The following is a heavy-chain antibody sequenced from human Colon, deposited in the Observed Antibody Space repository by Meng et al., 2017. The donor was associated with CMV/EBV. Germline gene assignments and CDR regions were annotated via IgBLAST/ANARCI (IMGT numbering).Heavy chain of an antibody. D-gene: IGHD6-6*01. Sequence: SGGTFSSYAISWVRQAPGQGLEWMGGIIPILGIANYAQKFQGRVTITADKSTSTAYMELSSLRSEDTAVYYCARAFTAARSRYFDYWGQGTLVTVSS. CDR2: IIPILGIA. J-gene: IGHJ4*02. CDR1: GGTFSSYA. CDR3: ARAFTAARSRYFDY. V-gene: IGHV1-69*10.